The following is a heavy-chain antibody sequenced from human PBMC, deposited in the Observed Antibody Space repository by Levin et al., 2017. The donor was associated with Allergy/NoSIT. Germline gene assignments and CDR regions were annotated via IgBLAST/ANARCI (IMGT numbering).Heavy chain of an antibody. V-gene: IGHV1-2*02. CDR1: GYTFTGYY. Sequence: ASVKVSCKASGYTFTGYYMHWVRQAPGQGLEWMGWINPNSGGTNYAQKFQGRVTMTRDTSISTAYMELSRLRSDDTAVYYCARDPSSWYLVSYYYYYMDVWGKGTTVTVSS. D-gene: IGHD6-13*01. CDR3: ARDPSSWYLVSYYYYYMDV. CDR2: INPNSGGT. J-gene: IGHJ6*03.